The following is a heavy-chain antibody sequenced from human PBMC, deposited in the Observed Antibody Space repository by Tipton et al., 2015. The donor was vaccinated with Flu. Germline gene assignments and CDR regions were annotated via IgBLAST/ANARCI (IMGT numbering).Heavy chain of an antibody. CDR3: ARRGRTVRDAFDI. D-gene: IGHD3-10*01. CDR2: IYSSGST. V-gene: IGHV4-4*08. Sequence: TLSLTCTVSGDSISSYYWSWIRQPPGKRLEWIGYIYSSGSTNYNPSLKSRVTISPDTSKNQFSLRLTSVTAAVTAVYYCARRGRTVRDAFDIWGQGTMVTVSS. J-gene: IGHJ3*02. CDR1: GDSISSYY.